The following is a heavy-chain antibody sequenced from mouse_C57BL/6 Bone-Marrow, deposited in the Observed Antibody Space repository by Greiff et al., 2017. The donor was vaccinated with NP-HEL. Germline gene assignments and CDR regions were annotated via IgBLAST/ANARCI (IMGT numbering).Heavy chain of an antibody. CDR1: GFTFSDYY. V-gene: IGHV5-12*01. CDR2: ISNGGGST. J-gene: IGHJ4*01. Sequence: RVESGGGLVQPGGALKLSCAAPGFTFSDYYMYWVRQTPEKRLEWVAYISNGGGSTYYPDTVKGRFTISRDNAKNTLYLQMSRLKSEDTAMYYCARHGRYYAMDYWGQGTSVTVSS. CDR3: ARHGRYYAMDY.